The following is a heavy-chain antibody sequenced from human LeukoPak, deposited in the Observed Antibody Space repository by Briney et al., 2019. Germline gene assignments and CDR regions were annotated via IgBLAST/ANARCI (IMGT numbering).Heavy chain of an antibody. D-gene: IGHD3-22*01. V-gene: IGHV3-48*04. CDR3: ARGPDNLFPYDSSGYYLYYFDY. J-gene: IGHJ4*02. Sequence: GGSLRLSCAASGFTFSSYSMNWVRQAPGKGLEWVSYISSSSSTIYYADSVKGRFTISRDNAKNSLYLQMNSLRAEDTAVYYCARGPDNLFPYDSSGYYLYYFDYWGQGTLVTVSS. CDR1: GFTFSSYS. CDR2: ISSSSSTI.